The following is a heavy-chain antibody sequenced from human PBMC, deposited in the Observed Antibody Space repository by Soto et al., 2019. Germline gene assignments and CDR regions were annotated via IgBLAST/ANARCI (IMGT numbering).Heavy chain of an antibody. D-gene: IGHD1-1*01. CDR2: IYYDGSNE. V-gene: IGHV3-33*01. Sequence: GSLRLSCGASGFMFSDYGMHWVRQAPGKGPEWVAVIYYDGSNEHYSESVRGRFTISRDNSKNMLYLQMNSLRAEDTATYYCARWWNDEEWVETMDVWGQGTTVTVSS. CDR3: ARWWNDEEWVETMDV. J-gene: IGHJ6*01. CDR1: GFMFSDYG.